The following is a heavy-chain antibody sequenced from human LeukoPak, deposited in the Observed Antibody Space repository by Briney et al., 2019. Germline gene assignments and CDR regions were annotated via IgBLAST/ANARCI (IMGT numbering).Heavy chain of an antibody. Sequence: PGGSLRLSCAASGFTFSNYAMNWVRQAPGKGLEWVSAITGSGGSAFYADSVKGRFTISRDNSKNTLYLQVNSLRAEDSAVYYCAKGWYYYGSGSYVFDYWGQGTLVTVSS. D-gene: IGHD3-10*01. CDR3: AKGWYYYGSGSYVFDY. CDR2: ITGSGGSA. CDR1: GFTFSNYA. J-gene: IGHJ4*02. V-gene: IGHV3-23*01.